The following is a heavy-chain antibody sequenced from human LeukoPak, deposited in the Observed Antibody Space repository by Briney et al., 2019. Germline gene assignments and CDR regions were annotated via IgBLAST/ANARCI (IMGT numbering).Heavy chain of an antibody. D-gene: IGHD2/OR15-2a*01. V-gene: IGHV3-23*01. J-gene: IGHJ5*02. Sequence: GGSLRLSCAASGFPFSTHSLNWVRQAPGKGLEWVSAINGRGDNTYYADFVKGRFTISRDNSKSTVYLQMNSLRTEDTAVYYCAKDRVSPGFNWFDPWGQGTLVTVSS. CDR1: GFPFSTHS. CDR3: AKDRVSPGFNWFDP. CDR2: INGRGDNT.